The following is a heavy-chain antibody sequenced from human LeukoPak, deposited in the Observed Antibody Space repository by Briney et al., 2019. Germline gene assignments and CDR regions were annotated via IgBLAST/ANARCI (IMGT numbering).Heavy chain of an antibody. V-gene: IGHV3-48*03. CDR1: GFTFSSYE. CDR2: ISSSGSTI. J-gene: IGHJ6*02. CDR3: ARAPSYDYGMDV. Sequence: GGSLRLSCAASGFTFSSYEMNWVRQAPGKGLEWVSYISSSGSTIYYADSVKGRFTISRDNAKNSLYLQMNSLRAEDTAVYYCARAPSYDYGMDVWGQGTTVTVSS.